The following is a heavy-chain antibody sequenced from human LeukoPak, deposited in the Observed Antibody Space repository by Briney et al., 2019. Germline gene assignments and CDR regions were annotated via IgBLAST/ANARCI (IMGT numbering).Heavy chain of an antibody. J-gene: IGHJ6*02. Sequence: ASVKVSCRASGHTFTDYYLNWVRQAPGQGLEWMGWINPKSGGTNYAQKFQGRVTLTRDTSISTAYMELKSLRSDDTAIYYCARGGSSDYYFDYSTLDIWGQGIPVTVSS. CDR1: GHTFTDYY. CDR3: ARGGSSDYYFDYSTLDI. CDR2: INPKSGGT. V-gene: IGHV1-2*02. D-gene: IGHD3-9*01.